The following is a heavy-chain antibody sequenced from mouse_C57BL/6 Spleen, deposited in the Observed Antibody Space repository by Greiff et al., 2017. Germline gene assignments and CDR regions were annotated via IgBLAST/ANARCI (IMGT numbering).Heavy chain of an antibody. J-gene: IGHJ2*01. CDR1: GYTFTDYN. CDR3: SRGSTGFDY. V-gene: IGHV1-18*01. D-gene: IGHD4-1*02. CDR2: SNPNNGGT. Sequence: EVQLQQSGPELVKPGASVKIPCKASGYTFTDYNMDWVKQSHGKSLEWIGDSNPNNGGTIYNQKFKGKATLTVDKSSSTAYMELRSLTSEDTAVYYCSRGSTGFDYWGQGTTLTVSS.